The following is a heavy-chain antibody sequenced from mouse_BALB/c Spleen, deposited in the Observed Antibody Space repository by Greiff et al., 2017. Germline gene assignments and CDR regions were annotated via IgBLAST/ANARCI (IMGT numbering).Heavy chain of an antibody. V-gene: IGHV14-4*02. J-gene: IGHJ2*01. D-gene: IGHD3-1*01. Sequence: EVNLVESGAELVRSGASVKLSCTASGFNIKDYYMHWVKQRPEQGLEWIGWIDPENGDTEYAPKFQGKATMTADTSSNTAYLQLSSLTSEDTAVYYCNVENSSGYVYPYWGQGTTLTVSS. CDR2: IDPENGDT. CDR1: GFNIKDYY. CDR3: NVENSSGYVYPY.